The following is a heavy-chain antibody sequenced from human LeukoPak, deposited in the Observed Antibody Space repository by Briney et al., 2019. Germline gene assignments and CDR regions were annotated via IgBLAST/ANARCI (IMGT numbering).Heavy chain of an antibody. D-gene: IGHD5-24*01. CDR3: ARSDGTGAFDI. CDR1: GFTFSSYS. V-gene: IGHV3-21*01. J-gene: IGHJ3*02. CDR2: ISSSSSYI. Sequence: PGGSLRLSWAASGFTFSSYSMNWVRQAPGKGLEWVSSISSSSSYIYYADSVKGRFTISRDNAKNSLYLQMNSLRAEDTAVYYCARSDGTGAFDIWGQGTTVTVSS.